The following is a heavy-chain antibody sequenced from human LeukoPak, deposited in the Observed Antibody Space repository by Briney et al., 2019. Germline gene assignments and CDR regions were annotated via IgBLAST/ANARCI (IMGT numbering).Heavy chain of an antibody. V-gene: IGHV3-48*01. CDR1: GFTFSSYN. Sequence: GGSLRLSCAASGFTFSSYNMNWVRQAPGKGLEWVSHISSSSIYSSSSRIYYADSVKGRFTISRDNAKNSLYLQMNSLRAEDTAVYYCARGSRVGYCSGDNCYYFDYWGQGTLVTVSS. CDR3: ARGSRVGYCSGDNCYYFDY. CDR2: ISSSSIYSSSSRI. D-gene: IGHD2-15*01. J-gene: IGHJ4*02.